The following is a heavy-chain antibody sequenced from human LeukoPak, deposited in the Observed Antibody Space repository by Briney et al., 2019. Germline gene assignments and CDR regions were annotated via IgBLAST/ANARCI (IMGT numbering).Heavy chain of an antibody. CDR2: IYHSGST. CDR3: ARLGVTAAGPQDY. J-gene: IGHJ4*02. D-gene: IGHD2-21*02. Sequence: SETLSLTCTVSGGSISSSSYYWGWIRQPPGRGLEWIGSIYHSGSTYYNPSLKSRVTISVDTSKNQFSLKLSSVTAADTAAFYCARLGVTAAGPQDYWGQGTLVTVSS. CDR1: GGSISSSSYY. V-gene: IGHV4-39*01.